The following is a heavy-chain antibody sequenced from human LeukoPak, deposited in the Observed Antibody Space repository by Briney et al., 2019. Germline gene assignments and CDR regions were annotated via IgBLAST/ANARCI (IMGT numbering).Heavy chain of an antibody. V-gene: IGHV4-38-2*02. Sequence: SETLSLTCAFSGYSISSGYFWGWIRQPPGKGLEWIGSIYHSGSTYYNPSLKSRVTISVDTSKNQFSLKLSSVTAADTALYYCAREPQVNTVGATIRNFYFWGQGTLVTVSS. CDR2: IYHSGST. J-gene: IGHJ4*02. CDR3: AREPQVNTVGATIRNFYF. CDR1: GYSISSGYF. D-gene: IGHD1-26*01.